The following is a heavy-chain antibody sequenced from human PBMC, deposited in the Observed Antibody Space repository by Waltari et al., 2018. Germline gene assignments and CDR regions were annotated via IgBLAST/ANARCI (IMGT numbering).Heavy chain of an antibody. V-gene: IGHV4-34*01. CDR1: GGSFSGYY. CDR3: ARALRGSSWYSRWFDP. D-gene: IGHD6-13*01. CDR2: INHSGST. Sequence: QVQLQQWGAGLLKPSETLSLTCAVYGGSFSGYYCSWSRQPPGKGLEWIGEINHSGSTNYNPSLKSRVTISVDTSKNQFSLKLSSVTAADTAVYYCARALRGSSWYSRWFDPWGQGTLVTVSS. J-gene: IGHJ5*02.